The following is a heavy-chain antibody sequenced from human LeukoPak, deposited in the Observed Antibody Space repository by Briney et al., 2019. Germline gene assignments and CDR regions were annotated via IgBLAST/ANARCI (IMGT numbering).Heavy chain of an antibody. CDR2: IWYDGSNK. V-gene: IGHV3-33*06. Sequence: GGSLRLSCAASGFTFSSYGMHWVRQPPAKGLEGVAVIWYDGSNKYYEDSVKGRFTISRDNSKNTLYLQMNSLRAEDTAVYYCAKDPLLDSRHHWGQGTLVTVSS. D-gene: IGHD6-13*01. CDR3: AKDPLLDSRHH. CDR1: GFTFSSYG. J-gene: IGHJ5*02.